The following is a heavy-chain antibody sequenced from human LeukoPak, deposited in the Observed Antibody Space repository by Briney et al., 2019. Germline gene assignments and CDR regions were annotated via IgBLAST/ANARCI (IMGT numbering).Heavy chain of an antibody. CDR3: AKHDKKDSGYHHADY. V-gene: IGHV4-59*08. J-gene: IGHJ4*02. D-gene: IGHD3-10*01. CDR1: GGSISNYY. CDR2: ISYTGIT. Sequence: PSETLSLTCTVSGGSISNYYWSWVRQPPGEALEWIGYISYTGITHYNPSLESRVTMSVDTSKNQFSLKLRSLTAADTAVYYCAKHDKKDSGYHHADYWGQGTLVTVSS.